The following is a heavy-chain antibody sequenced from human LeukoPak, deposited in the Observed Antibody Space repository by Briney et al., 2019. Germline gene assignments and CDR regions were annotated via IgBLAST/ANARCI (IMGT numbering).Heavy chain of an antibody. Sequence: GASVKASCKASGGTFSSYAISWVRQAPGQGLEWMGGIIPIFGTANYAQKFQGRVTITADESTSTAYMELSSLRSEDTAVYYCASYDFPTFVEYFQHWGQGTLVTVSS. CDR2: IIPIFGTA. CDR3: ASYDFPTFVEYFQH. V-gene: IGHV1-69*13. J-gene: IGHJ1*01. D-gene: IGHD3-3*01. CDR1: GGTFSSYA.